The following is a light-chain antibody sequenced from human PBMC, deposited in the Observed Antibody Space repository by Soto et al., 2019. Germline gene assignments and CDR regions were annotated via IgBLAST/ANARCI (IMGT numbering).Light chain of an antibody. CDR3: QKYETFSGT. CDR2: DES. CDR1: QSVSSY. V-gene: IGKV3D-15*01. Sequence: EIVVTQSPVTLSVSPGERATLSCRARQSVSSYLAWYQQKPGQAPRIVIYDESNRATGIPDRFSGSGAGTKLNLTIASLQPDDFAAYYGQKYETFSGTFGPGTKVDIK. J-gene: IGKJ1*01.